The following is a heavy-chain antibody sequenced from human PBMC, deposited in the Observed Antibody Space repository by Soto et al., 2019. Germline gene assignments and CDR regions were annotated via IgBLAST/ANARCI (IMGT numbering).Heavy chain of an antibody. V-gene: IGHV4-39*01. Sequence: QLQLQESGPGLVQPSDTLSLTCTVSRGSISRSAYWGHCIRQPPGKALEWIGNIEYSGDTYYSPCRGSRVTLSADTSEGQFPPRLTAVTVADTAVYFFAASKKGQFESDTTFFDYWGLGILVTVSS. J-gene: IGHJ4*02. CDR1: RGSISRSAYW. D-gene: IGHD3-16*01. CDR2: IEYSGDT. CDR3: AASKKGQFESDTTFFDY.